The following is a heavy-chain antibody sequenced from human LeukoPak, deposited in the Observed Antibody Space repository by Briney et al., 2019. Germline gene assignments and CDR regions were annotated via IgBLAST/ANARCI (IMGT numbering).Heavy chain of an antibody. CDR2: IIPIFGTA. V-gene: IGHV1-69*13. CDR3: ARGSSSGWFDAATFDY. D-gene: IGHD6-19*01. CDR1: GGTFSSYA. Sequence: SVKVSCKASGGTFSSYAISWVRQAPGQGLEWMGGIIPIFGTANYAQKFQGRVTITADESTSTAYMELSSLRSEDTAVYYCARGSSSGWFDAATFDYWGQGTLVTVSS. J-gene: IGHJ4*02.